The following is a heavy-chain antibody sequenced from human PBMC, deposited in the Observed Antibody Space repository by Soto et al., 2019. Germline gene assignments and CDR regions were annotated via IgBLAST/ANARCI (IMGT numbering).Heavy chain of an antibody. V-gene: IGHV4-59*01. D-gene: IGHD6-6*01. CDR3: ARGEGSSFPPDFDY. CDR1: GGSISSYY. CDR2: IYYSGST. J-gene: IGHJ4*02. Sequence: SETLSLTCTVSGGSISSYYWSWIRQPPGKGLEWIGYIYYSGSTNYNPSLKSRVTISVDTSKNQFSLKLSSVTAADTAVYYCARGEGSSFPPDFDYWGQGTLVTVSS.